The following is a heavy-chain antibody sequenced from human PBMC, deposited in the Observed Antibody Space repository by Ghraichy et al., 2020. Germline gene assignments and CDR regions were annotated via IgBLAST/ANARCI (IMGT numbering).Heavy chain of an antibody. J-gene: IGHJ4*02. Sequence: SETLSLTCTVSGGSISSYYWSWIRQPPGKGLEWIGYIYYSGSTNYNPSLKSRVTISVDTSKNQFSLKLSSVTAADTAVYYCARTVYYYDSSGYYYAILDYWGQGTLVTVSS. D-gene: IGHD3-22*01. CDR2: IYYSGST. CDR1: GGSISSYY. V-gene: IGHV4-59*08. CDR3: ARTVYYYDSSGYYYAILDY.